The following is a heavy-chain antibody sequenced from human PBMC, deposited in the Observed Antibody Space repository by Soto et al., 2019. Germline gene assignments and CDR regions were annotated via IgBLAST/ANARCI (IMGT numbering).Heavy chain of an antibody. D-gene: IGHD6-13*01. CDR2: ISAYNGNT. CDR3: ARDTPKPGIAAAGTY. V-gene: IGHV1-18*01. J-gene: IGHJ4*02. CDR1: GYTITSYG. Sequence: ASVKVSCKASGYTITSYGISWVRQEKEQGLEWMGWISAYNGNTNYAQKLQGRVTMTTDTSTSTAYMELRSLRSDDTAVYYCARDTPKPGIAAAGTYWGQGTLVTVSS.